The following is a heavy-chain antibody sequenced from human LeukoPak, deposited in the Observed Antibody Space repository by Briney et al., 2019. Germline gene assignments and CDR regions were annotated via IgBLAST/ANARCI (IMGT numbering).Heavy chain of an antibody. Sequence: GGSLRLSCAASGFTFSRDSMNGVRQAPGKRREWGSSISSSSSYIYYADSVKGRFPISRDNAKNSLYLQMNSLSAEAAAVYYCDSDFRSELPAGQVSNYWGQGTLVTVSS. CDR1: GFTFSRDS. D-gene: IGHD6-13*01. CDR3: DSDFRSELPAGQVSNY. J-gene: IGHJ4*02. V-gene: IGHV3-21*04. CDR2: ISSSSSYI.